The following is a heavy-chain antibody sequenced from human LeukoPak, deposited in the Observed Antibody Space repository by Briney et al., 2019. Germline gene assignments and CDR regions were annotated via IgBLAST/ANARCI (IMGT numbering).Heavy chain of an antibody. Sequence: PSETLSLTCIVSGDSISSYSWSWIRQPPGKGLEWIAYIYYTENTNYNPSLKSRVTISVDTSENQFSLKLSSVTAADTAVYYCARVPSSGYFPRLDYWGQGTLVTVSS. V-gene: IGHV4-59*08. CDR2: IYYTENT. D-gene: IGHD3-22*01. CDR3: ARVPSSGYFPRLDY. J-gene: IGHJ4*02. CDR1: GDSISSYS.